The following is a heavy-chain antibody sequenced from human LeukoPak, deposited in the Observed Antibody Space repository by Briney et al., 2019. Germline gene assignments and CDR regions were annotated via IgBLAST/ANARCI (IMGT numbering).Heavy chain of an antibody. CDR2: ISYDGSNK. V-gene: IGHV3-30*04. CDR3: ARDPSRLYFDY. J-gene: IGHJ4*02. CDR1: GFTFSSYA. Sequence: PGGSLRLSCAASGFTFSSYAMHWVRQAPGKGLEWVAVISYDGSNKYYADSVKGRFTISRDNSKNTLHLQMNSLRAEDTAVYYCARDPSRLYFDYWGQGALVTVSS. D-gene: IGHD6-25*01.